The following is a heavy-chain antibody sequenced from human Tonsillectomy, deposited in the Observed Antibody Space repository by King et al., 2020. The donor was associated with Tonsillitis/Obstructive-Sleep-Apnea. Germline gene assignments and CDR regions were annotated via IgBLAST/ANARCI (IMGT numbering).Heavy chain of an antibody. D-gene: IGHD1-7*01. Sequence: VQLVESGGGLVKPGGSLRLSCAASGFTFSSYSMNWVCQAPGKGLEWVSSISSSSSYIYYADSVKGRFTISRDNAKNSLYLQMNSLRAEDTAVYYCARGGGGTTSGAFDIWGQGTMVTVSS. CDR1: GFTFSSYS. CDR3: ARGGGGTTSGAFDI. CDR2: ISSSSSYI. V-gene: IGHV3-21*01. J-gene: IGHJ3*02.